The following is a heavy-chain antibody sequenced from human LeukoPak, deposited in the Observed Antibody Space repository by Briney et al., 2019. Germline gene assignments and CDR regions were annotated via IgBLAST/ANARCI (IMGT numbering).Heavy chain of an antibody. J-gene: IGHJ6*02. CDR2: ISGVASDI. D-gene: IGHD1-26*01. V-gene: IGHV3-11*01. CDR3: ARGGAQGMDV. CDR1: GFTFRDYY. Sequence: GGSLRLSCAASGFTFRDYYMTWIRQAPGKGLEWVSYISGVASDIYYGDSVKGRFTISRDNAKKSVYLQMNSLRAEDTAVYYCARGGAQGMDVWGQGTTVTVSS.